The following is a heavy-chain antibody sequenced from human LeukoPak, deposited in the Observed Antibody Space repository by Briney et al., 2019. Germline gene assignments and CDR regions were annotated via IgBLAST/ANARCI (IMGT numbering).Heavy chain of an antibody. J-gene: IGHJ4*02. D-gene: IGHD6-19*01. V-gene: IGHV3-23*01. CDR2: ITGGGGGT. Sequence: GGSLRLSCAASGFTFSSYAMSWVRQAPGKGLEWVSAITGGGGGTYYADSVKGRFTISRDNSKNTLYLQMNSLRAEDTAVYYWAKGSDSGWYGAYFDYWGQGTLVSVSS. CDR1: GFTFSSYA. CDR3: AKGSDSGWYGAYFDY.